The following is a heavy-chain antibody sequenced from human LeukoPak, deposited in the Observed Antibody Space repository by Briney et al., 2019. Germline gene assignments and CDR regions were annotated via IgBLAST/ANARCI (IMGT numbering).Heavy chain of an antibody. CDR3: ARQVSDYYYYYIDV. J-gene: IGHJ6*03. CDR1: GGSISSSHYY. D-gene: IGHD3-10*01. Sequence: SETLSLTCTVSGGSISSSHYYWGWIRQPPGKGLEWIGTIYYSGTTYYNPSLERRLTIFLDTSKSQFSLMLNSVTAVDTAVYYCARQVSDYYYYYIDVWGTGTAVTVSS. V-gene: IGHV4-39*01. CDR2: IYYSGTT.